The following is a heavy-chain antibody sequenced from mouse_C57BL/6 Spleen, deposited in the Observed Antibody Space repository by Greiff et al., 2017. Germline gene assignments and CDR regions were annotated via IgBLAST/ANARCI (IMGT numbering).Heavy chain of an antibody. Sequence: QVQLQQPGAELVKPGASVKLSCKASGYTFTSYWMQWVKQRPGQGLEWIGEIDPSDSYTNYNQKFKGKATLTVDTSSSTAYMQLSSLTSADSAVYYCARGRDYGSSSDYWGQGTTLTVSS. CDR3: ARGRDYGSSSDY. D-gene: IGHD1-1*01. V-gene: IGHV1-50*01. J-gene: IGHJ2*01. CDR2: IDPSDSYT. CDR1: GYTFTSYW.